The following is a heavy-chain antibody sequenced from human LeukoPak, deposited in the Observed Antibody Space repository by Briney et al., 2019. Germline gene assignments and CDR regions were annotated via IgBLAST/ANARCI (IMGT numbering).Heavy chain of an antibody. CDR1: GGTFIGYA. V-gene: IGHV1-69*13. Sequence: ASVKVSCKASGGTFIGYAISWVRQAPGQGLEWMGGIIPIFGTANYAQKFQGRVTITADESTSTAYMELSSLRSEDTAVYYCAREYDSSGYYRRYFDYWGQGTLVTVSS. CDR3: AREYDSSGYYRRYFDY. CDR2: IIPIFGTA. D-gene: IGHD3-22*01. J-gene: IGHJ4*02.